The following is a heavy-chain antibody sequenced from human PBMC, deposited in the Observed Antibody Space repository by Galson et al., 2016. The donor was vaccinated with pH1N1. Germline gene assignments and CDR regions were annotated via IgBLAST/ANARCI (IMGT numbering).Heavy chain of an antibody. CDR1: GFIFSDYW. Sequence: SLRLSCAASGFIFSDYWMSWVCQAPGKGLEWVAKINQDGSRKYYVDSMKGRCTISRDNAENSLSLQMNSLRVEDTALYYCATEDYYTSLYWGQGILVTVSS. CDR3: ATEDYYTSLY. J-gene: IGHJ4*02. CDR2: INQDGSRK. V-gene: IGHV3-7*01. D-gene: IGHD1-26*01.